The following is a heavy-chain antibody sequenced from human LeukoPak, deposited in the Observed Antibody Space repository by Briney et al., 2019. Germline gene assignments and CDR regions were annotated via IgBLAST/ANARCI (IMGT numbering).Heavy chain of an antibody. D-gene: IGHD6-13*01. CDR3: AKDASGYNSSWPKP. Sequence: GGSLRLSCAASGFTFSSYGMHWVRQAPGKGLEWVAFIRYDGSNKYYADSVKGRFTISRDNSKNTLYLQMNSLRAEDTAVYYCAKDASGYNSSWPKPWGQGILVTVSS. CDR1: GFTFSSYG. V-gene: IGHV3-30*02. CDR2: IRYDGSNK. J-gene: IGHJ5*02.